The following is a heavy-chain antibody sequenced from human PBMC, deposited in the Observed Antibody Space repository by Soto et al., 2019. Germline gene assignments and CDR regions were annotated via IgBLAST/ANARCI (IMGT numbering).Heavy chain of an antibody. D-gene: IGHD3-10*01. CDR1: GYTFTSYG. CDR2: ISAYNGNT. V-gene: IGHV1-18*01. J-gene: IGHJ5*02. CDR3: ARDYGFGELFDP. Sequence: QVQLVQSGAEVKKPGASVKVSCKASGYTFTSYGISWVRQAPGQGLVVMGWISAYNGNTNYAQKLQGRVTMTTATSTSPADMELRRVRSDDTAVDYGARDYGFGELFDPWGQGTLVTVSS.